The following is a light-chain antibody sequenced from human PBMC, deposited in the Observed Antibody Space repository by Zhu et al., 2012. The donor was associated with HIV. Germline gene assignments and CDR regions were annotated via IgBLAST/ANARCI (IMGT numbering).Light chain of an antibody. CDR1: QSISSTY. Sequence: DIVLTQSPDTLSLSPGETATLSCRASQSISSTYLAWYQQKPGQAPRLLIYGASSRATGIPDRFSGSGSGTDFTLTISRLEPEDFAVYYCQQYNYSPRTFGQGTKVEIK. CDR2: GAS. CDR3: QQYNYSPRT. V-gene: IGKV3-20*01. J-gene: IGKJ1*01.